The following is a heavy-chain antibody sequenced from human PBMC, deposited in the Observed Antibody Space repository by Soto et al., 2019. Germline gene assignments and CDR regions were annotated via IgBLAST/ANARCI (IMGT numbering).Heavy chain of an antibody. CDR2: IKEDGSEK. D-gene: IGHD3-10*01. CDR3: ARVRPGNYRDY. V-gene: IGHV3-7*03. Sequence: GGSLRLSCAASGFTFSTFWIDWGRQAPGKGLEWVAKIKEDGSEKYYADSVKGRFIISRDNARNSVYLQMNSLRAEDTAVYYCARVRPGNYRDYWGQGTLVTVSS. CDR1: GFTFSTFW. J-gene: IGHJ4*02.